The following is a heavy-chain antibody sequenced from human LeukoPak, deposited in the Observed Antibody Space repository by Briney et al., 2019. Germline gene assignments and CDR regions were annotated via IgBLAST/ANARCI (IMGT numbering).Heavy chain of an antibody. V-gene: IGHV4-59*11. Sequence: NASETLSLTCTVSDASFNTHYWTWIRQPPGKGLEWIGYISYGGSTNYNPSLKSRVTISVDTSKNQFFLRLTSLTAADTAVYYCARDPTTVTKGSDIWGQGTMVTVSS. D-gene: IGHD4-17*01. CDR3: ARDPTTVTKGSDI. CDR1: DASFNTHY. CDR2: ISYGGST. J-gene: IGHJ3*02.